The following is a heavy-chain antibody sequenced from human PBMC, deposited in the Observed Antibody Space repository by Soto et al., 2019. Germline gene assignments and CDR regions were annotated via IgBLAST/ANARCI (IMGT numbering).Heavy chain of an antibody. Sequence: PSETLSLTCTGSGGSISSYYWSWIRQPPGKGLEWIGYSYYSGSTNYNPSLKSRVTISVDTSKNQFSLKLSSVTAADTAVYYCARRYGSAIDYWGQGTLVTAPQ. CDR2: SYYSGST. CDR3: ARRYGSAIDY. J-gene: IGHJ4*02. CDR1: GGSISSYY. D-gene: IGHD1-26*01. V-gene: IGHV4-59*08.